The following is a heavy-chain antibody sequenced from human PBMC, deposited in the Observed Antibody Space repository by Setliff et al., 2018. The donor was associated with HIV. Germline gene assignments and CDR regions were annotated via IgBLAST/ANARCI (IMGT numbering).Heavy chain of an antibody. D-gene: IGHD1-26*01. CDR2: ISGSGGVT. J-gene: IGHJ4*02. Sequence: ETLSLTCAVYGGSFSDYYWSWIRQPPGKGLEWISGISGSGGVTYYADSVKGRFTISRDNSKSSLYLQMSSLKTEDTAVYYCTTGGPSGTVPFDYWGQGTLVTVSS. V-gene: IGHV3-23*01. CDR3: TTGGPSGTVPFDY. CDR1: GGSFSDYY.